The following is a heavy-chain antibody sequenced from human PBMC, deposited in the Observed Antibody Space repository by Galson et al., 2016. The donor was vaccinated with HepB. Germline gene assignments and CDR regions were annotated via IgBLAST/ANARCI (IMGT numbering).Heavy chain of an antibody. CDR1: GGSMNSGGYY. CDR3: ARELYSYDSSGYYRFDY. CDR2: IHYSRTT. J-gene: IGHJ4*02. V-gene: IGHV4-31*11. D-gene: IGHD3-22*01. Sequence: TLSLTCAVSGGSMNSGGYYWSWIRQHPGRGLEYIGYIHYSRTTYYNPSLKSRLSMSVDASKDEFSLNLTSVTAADTAVYFCARELYSYDSSGYYRFDYWGPGAQVTVSS.